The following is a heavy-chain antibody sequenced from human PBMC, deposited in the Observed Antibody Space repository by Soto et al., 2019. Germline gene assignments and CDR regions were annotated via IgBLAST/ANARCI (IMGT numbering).Heavy chain of an antibody. J-gene: IGHJ5*02. D-gene: IGHD2-15*01. Sequence: QVQLVQSGAEVKKPGSSVKVSCKASGGTFSSYAISWVRQAPGQGLEWMGGIIPIFGTANYAQKFQGRVTITADESTSTAYMELSSLRSEDTAVYYCGAYCSGGSCSSSAGRGWFDPWGQGTLVTVSS. CDR2: IIPIFGTA. V-gene: IGHV1-69*12. CDR3: GAYCSGGSCSSSAGRGWFDP. CDR1: GGTFSSYA.